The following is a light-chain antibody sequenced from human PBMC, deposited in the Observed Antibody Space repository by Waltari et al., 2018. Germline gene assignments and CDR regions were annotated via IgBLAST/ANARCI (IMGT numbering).Light chain of an antibody. V-gene: IGKV3-20*01. J-gene: IGKJ1*01. CDR1: QSISKY. CDR2: HAS. Sequence: EIVLTQSPGTLSLSSGERATLSCRASQSISKYLPWYQQKPGQSPRLLIFHASSRATGIPDRFSGSGSGTDFSLTISRLEPEDFAVYYCQHYESLPVTFGQGTKVEIK. CDR3: QHYESLPVT.